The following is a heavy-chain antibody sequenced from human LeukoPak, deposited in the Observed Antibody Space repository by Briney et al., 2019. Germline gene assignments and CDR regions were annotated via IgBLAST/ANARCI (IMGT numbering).Heavy chain of an antibody. CDR2: ITHSGST. Sequence: SETLSLTCDVYGGSFSGYYWSWIRQPPGKGLEWIGEITHSGSTNYNPSLKSRVTISVDASKNQFSLKLNSVTAADTAVYYCARAGYGDSDFDYWGQGTLVTVSS. J-gene: IGHJ4*02. V-gene: IGHV4-34*01. CDR1: GGSFSGYY. D-gene: IGHD4-17*01. CDR3: ARAGYGDSDFDY.